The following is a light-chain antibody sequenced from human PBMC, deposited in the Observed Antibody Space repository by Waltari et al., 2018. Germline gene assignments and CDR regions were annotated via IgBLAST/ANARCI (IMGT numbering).Light chain of an antibody. V-gene: IGLV1-44*01. CDR2: SNN. CDR1: TPNIGGNG. CDR3: AVWDDSLNGWV. Sequence: QSVLTQPPSASGTPGQRVTTSCSGSTPNIGGNGLDWYQQPPGTAPKLLIYSNNQRPSGVPDRFSGSKSGISASLAISGLQSDDEADYYCAVWDDSLNGWVFGGGTKLTVL. J-gene: IGLJ3*02.